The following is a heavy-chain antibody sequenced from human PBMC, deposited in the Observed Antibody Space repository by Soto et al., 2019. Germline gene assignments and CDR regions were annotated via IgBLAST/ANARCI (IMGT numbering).Heavy chain of an antibody. Sequence: ETLSPACPVSGASINNYYLSWIRQSPGKGLEWIGYIYYSGTTNYKPSLKSRVTISIDRSENQFSLKVSSVTAADTAVYFCTRATYYRYYFDVWGHGTVVTVS. D-gene: IGHD3-10*01. J-gene: IGHJ4*01. CDR1: GASINNYY. CDR3: TRATYYRYYFDV. V-gene: IGHV4-59*01. CDR2: IYYSGTT.